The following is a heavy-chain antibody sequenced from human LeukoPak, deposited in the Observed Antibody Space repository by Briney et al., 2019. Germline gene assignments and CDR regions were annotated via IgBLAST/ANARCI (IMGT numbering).Heavy chain of an antibody. Sequence: ASVKVSCKASGSTFTSYGISWVRQAPGPGLEWMGWISASNGNTNYAQKLQGRVTMTTDTSTSTAYMELRSLRSDDTAVYYCARVLREENDYVWESRIDLYYFDYWGQGTLVTVSS. CDR3: ARVLREENDYVWESRIDLYYFDY. J-gene: IGHJ4*02. CDR1: GSTFTSYG. V-gene: IGHV1-18*01. CDR2: ISASNGNT. D-gene: IGHD3-16*01.